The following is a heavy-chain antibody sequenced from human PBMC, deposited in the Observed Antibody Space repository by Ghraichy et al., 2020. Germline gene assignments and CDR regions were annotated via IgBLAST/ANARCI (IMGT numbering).Heavy chain of an antibody. CDR1: GFPFSSYS. Sequence: GGSLRLSCAASGFPFSSYSMSWVRQAPGRGLEWVSYISSGSRTIYYADSVKGRFTISRDNAKNSLDLQMNSLRDGDTALYYCARDRKGVLGSRGWYGADLVPPADDGFDIWGQGTMVTVSS. V-gene: IGHV3-48*02. CDR3: ARDRKGVLGSRGWYGADLVPPADDGFDI. J-gene: IGHJ3*02. CDR2: ISSGSRTI. D-gene: IGHD6-19*01.